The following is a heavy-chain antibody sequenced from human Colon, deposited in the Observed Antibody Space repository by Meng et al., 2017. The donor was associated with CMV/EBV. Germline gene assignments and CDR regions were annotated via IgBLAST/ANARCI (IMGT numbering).Heavy chain of an antibody. V-gene: IGHV3-23*01. CDR2: VSRSGGST. CDR1: GFTFSNHT. CDR3: ARGIDGPTVFGNDMDV. J-gene: IGHJ6*02. Sequence: GESLKISCAASGFTFSNHTMSWVRQAPGKGLEWVSVVSRSGGSTYYADSVKGRFTISRDNSKNTLYLQMNSLRAEDTAVYYCARGIDGPTVFGNDMDVWGQGTTVTVSS. D-gene: IGHD3-3*01.